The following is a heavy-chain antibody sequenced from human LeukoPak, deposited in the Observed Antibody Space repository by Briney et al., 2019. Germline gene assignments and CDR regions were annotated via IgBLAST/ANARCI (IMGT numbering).Heavy chain of an antibody. V-gene: IGHV3-43*01. J-gene: IGHJ4*02. Sequence: PGGSLRLSCAASGLIFDDYTMHWVRQAPGKGLEWVSLISRNGAATKYADSVRGRFTVSRDNSKNSLYLQMNSLRAEDMALYYCAKVRRIDYGSGREYYFDYWGQGTLVTVSS. CDR1: GLIFDDYT. D-gene: IGHD3-10*01. CDR3: AKVRRIDYGSGREYYFDY. CDR2: ISRNGAAT.